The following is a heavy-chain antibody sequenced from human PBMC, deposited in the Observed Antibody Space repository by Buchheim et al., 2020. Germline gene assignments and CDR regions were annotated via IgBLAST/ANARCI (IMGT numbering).Heavy chain of an antibody. CDR3: ATESDLVRGDAFDI. J-gene: IGHJ3*02. Sequence: QVQLQQWGAGLLKPSETLSLTCAVYGGSFSGYYWSWIRQPPGKGLEWIGEINHSGSTNYNPSLKSRVTISVDTSKNKFSLKLSSVTAADTAVYYCATESDLVRGDAFDIWGQGT. V-gene: IGHV4-34*01. CDR2: INHSGST. D-gene: IGHD3-10*01. CDR1: GGSFSGYY.